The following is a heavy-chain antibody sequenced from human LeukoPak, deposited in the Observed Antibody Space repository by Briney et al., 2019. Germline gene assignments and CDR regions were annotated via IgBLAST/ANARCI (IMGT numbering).Heavy chain of an antibody. CDR1: RGTFSRYA. CDR3: ARDSVMGAFDI. Sequence: GSSVKVSCKASRGTFSRYAISWVRQAAGQGLEGMGGIIPIFGTANYAQKFQGRVTITGDESTSTAYMELSSLRSEDTAVYYCARDSVMGAFDIWGQGTMVTVSS. V-gene: IGHV1-69*13. D-gene: IGHD2-8*01. CDR2: IIPIFGTA. J-gene: IGHJ3*02.